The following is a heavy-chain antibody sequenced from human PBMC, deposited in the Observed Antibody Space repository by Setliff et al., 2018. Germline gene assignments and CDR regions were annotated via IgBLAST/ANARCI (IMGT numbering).Heavy chain of an antibody. CDR1: GGTFSNYC. CDR3: ASHFLTVMKYYYYMDV. Sequence: ASVKVSCKSSGGTFSNYCISWVRQAPGQGLEWMGGIMPKFGTPNRSQKFQGRVTITADESTSTAYMELSGLTSEDTAVYYCASHFLTVMKYYYYMDVWGKGTTVTVSS. D-gene: IGHD5-18*01. V-gene: IGHV1-69*13. CDR2: IMPKFGTP. J-gene: IGHJ6*03.